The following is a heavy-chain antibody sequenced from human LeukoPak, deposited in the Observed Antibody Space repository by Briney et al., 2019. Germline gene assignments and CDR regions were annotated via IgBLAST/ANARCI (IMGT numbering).Heavy chain of an antibody. J-gene: IGHJ4*02. CDR2: ITGTGSRA. V-gene: IGHV3-23*01. D-gene: IGHD3-22*01. CDR1: GFTFTNFA. Sequence: GGSLRLSCAASGFTFTNFAMNWVRQAPGKGLEWVPIITGTGSRAYYADSVKGRFTISRDNSMNTLHLQMNSLRAEDTAVYYCAKCPHYDGSGFYFDYWGQGALVTVSS. CDR3: AKCPHYDGSGFYFDY.